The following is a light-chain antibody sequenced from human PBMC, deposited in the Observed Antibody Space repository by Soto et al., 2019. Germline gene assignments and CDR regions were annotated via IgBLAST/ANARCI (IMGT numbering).Light chain of an antibody. CDR2: EVS. J-gene: IGLJ3*02. CDR1: SSDVGAYKY. Sequence: QSVLTQPPSACGSPEQSVTISCSGTSSDVGAYKYVSWYQQYPGKAPKLMIYEVSKRPSGVPARFSGSKSGNTASLTVSGLQSEDEADYYCTSYVGSDIWVFGGGTKLTVL. CDR3: TSYVGSDIWV. V-gene: IGLV2-8*01.